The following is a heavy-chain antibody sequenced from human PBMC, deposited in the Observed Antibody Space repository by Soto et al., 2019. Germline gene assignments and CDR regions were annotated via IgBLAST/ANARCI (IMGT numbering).Heavy chain of an antibody. V-gene: IGHV1-69*02. CDR3: ARGGRYYDSSGSHRFDP. CDR2: IIPILGIA. Sequence: QVQLVQSGAEVKKPGSSVKVSCKASGGTFSSYTISWVRQAPGQGLEWMGRIIPILGIANYAQKFQGRVTTTADKSTSTAFRELSSLRSEDTAVYYCARGGRYYDSSGSHRFDPWGQGTLVTVSS. CDR1: GGTFSSYT. D-gene: IGHD3-22*01. J-gene: IGHJ5*02.